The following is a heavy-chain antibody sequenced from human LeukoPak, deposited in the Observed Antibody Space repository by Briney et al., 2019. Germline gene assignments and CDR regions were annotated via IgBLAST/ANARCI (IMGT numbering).Heavy chain of an antibody. CDR1: GFSFSNYA. CDR3: ARVGYGSGTLGWFDP. D-gene: IGHD3-10*01. CDR2: LSGSGVKT. J-gene: IGHJ5*02. Sequence: GGSLRLSCAVSGFSFSNYAMSWVRQGPGKGLEWVSALSGSGVKTFYRDSVKGRFTISRDNAKNSLNLEMNSLRAEDTAVYYCARVGYGSGTLGWFDPWGQGTLVTVSS. V-gene: IGHV3-23*01.